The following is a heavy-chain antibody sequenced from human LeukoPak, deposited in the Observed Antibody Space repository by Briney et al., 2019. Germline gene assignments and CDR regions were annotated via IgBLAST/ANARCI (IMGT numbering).Heavy chain of an antibody. J-gene: IGHJ6*02. D-gene: IGHD5-24*01. CDR1: GFTFSSYA. CDR3: ARTRDGYNFRNYYGMDV. Sequence: GGSLRLSCAASGFTFSSYAMSWVRQAPGKGLEWVSAISGSGGSTYYADSVKGRFTISRDNAKNTLYLQMNSLRAEDTAVYYCARTRDGYNFRNYYGMDVWGQGTTVTVSS. V-gene: IGHV3-23*01. CDR2: ISGSGGST.